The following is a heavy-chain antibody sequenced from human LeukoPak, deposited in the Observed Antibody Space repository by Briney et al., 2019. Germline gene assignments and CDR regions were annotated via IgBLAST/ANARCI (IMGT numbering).Heavy chain of an antibody. CDR1: GGTFSSYA. Sequence: EASVKVSCKASGGTFSSYAISWVRQAPGQGLEWMGGIIPIFGTANYAQKFQGRITITTDESTSTAYMELSSLRSEDTAVYYCARDRSGLLDDGYYFYYWGQGTLVTVSS. CDR2: IIPIFGTA. CDR3: ARDRSGLLDDGYYFYY. D-gene: IGHD3-10*01. V-gene: IGHV1-69*05. J-gene: IGHJ4*02.